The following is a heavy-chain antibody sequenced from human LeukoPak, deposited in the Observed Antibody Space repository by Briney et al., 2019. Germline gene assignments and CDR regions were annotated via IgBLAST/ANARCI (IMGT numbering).Heavy chain of an antibody. Sequence: SETLSLTCTVSGGSISSYYWSWIRQPPGKGLEWIGYIYYSGSTNYNPSLKSRVTISVDTSKNQFSLKLSSVTAADTAVYYCARGASSSGWPMGYYYYYYMDVWGKGTTVTVSS. J-gene: IGHJ6*03. V-gene: IGHV4-59*01. CDR1: GGSISSYY. CDR2: IYYSGST. D-gene: IGHD6-19*01. CDR3: ARGASSSGWPMGYYYYYYMDV.